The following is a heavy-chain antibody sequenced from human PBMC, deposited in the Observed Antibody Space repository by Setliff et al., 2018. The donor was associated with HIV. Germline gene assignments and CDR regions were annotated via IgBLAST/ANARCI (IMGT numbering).Heavy chain of an antibody. J-gene: IGHJ6*03. Sequence: SVKVSCKASGGTFSSYPITWVRQAPGQGLEWMGGIIPMFGTANYAQKFQGRVTITVDASTKTAYMELSGLRSEDTAVYYCARGADGDFHYYMDVWGKGTTVTVSS. CDR3: ARGADGDFHYYMDV. V-gene: IGHV1-69*13. D-gene: IGHD3-10*01. CDR2: IIPMFGTA. CDR1: GGTFSSYP.